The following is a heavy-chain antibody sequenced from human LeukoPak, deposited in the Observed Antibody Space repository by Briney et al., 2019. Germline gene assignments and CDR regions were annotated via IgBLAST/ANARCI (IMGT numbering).Heavy chain of an antibody. D-gene: IGHD4-23*01. Sequence: QTGGSLRLSCVASGFTFSSYWMSWVRQAPGKGLEWVANIKQDGSEKYYVDSVKGRFTISRDNAKNSLYLQMNSLRAEDTAVYYCARSTLRGSDYWGQGTLVTVSS. V-gene: IGHV3-7*01. CDR2: IKQDGSEK. CDR1: GFTFSSYW. J-gene: IGHJ4*02. CDR3: ARSTLRGSDY.